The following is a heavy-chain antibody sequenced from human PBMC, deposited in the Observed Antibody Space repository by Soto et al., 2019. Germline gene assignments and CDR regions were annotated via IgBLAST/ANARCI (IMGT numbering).Heavy chain of an antibody. J-gene: IGHJ5*01. Sequence: PSETLSLTCTVSGGSISSYYWSWIRQPPGKGLEWIGYIYYSGSTDYNPSLKSRVTISVDTSKNQFSLKLSSVTAADTAVYYCARDSVATRNWFDSWGQGTLVPVSS. CDR3: ARDSVATRNWFDS. CDR2: IYYSGST. V-gene: IGHV4-59*01. D-gene: IGHD5-12*01. CDR1: GGSISSYY.